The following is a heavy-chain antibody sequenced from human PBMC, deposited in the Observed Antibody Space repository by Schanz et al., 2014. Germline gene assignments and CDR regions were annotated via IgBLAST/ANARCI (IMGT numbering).Heavy chain of an antibody. Sequence: EVQLVESGGGLVQPGGSLRLSCAASGFTLSNAWMSWVRQAPGKGVEWVGRIKSKTDGGTTDFAAPVKGRFSISRDDSKNTLYLQMNSLKPEDTAVYYCHSAVRATFGYFAYWGQGTLLVTVSS. D-gene: IGHD2-15*01. CDR1: GFTLSNAW. V-gene: IGHV3-15*01. CDR2: IKSKTDGGTT. J-gene: IGHJ4*02. CDR3: HSAVRATFGYFAY.